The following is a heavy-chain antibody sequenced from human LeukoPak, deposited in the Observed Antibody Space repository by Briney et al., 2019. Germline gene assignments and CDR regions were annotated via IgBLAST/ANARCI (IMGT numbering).Heavy chain of an antibody. CDR2: IYTSGST. CDR3: ARDLYYYDSSGYRLDY. J-gene: IGHJ4*02. Sequence: SETLSLTCAVYGGSFSGYYWVWIRQPAGKGLEWIGRIYTSGSTNYNPSLKSRVTMSVDTSKNQFSLKLSSVTAADTAVYYCARDLYYYDSSGYRLDYWGQGTLVTVSS. D-gene: IGHD3-22*01. V-gene: IGHV4-4*07. CDR1: GGSFSGYY.